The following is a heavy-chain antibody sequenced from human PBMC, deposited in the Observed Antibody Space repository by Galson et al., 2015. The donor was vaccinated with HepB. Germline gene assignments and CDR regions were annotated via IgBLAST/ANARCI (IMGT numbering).Heavy chain of an antibody. V-gene: IGHV1-46*01. CDR1: GYTFTSYY. J-gene: IGHJ6*03. CDR2: INPSGGST. D-gene: IGHD2-8*01. CDR3: ARDMLVGSYYYYYMDV. Sequence: SVKVSCKASGYTFTSYYMHWVRQAPGQGLEWMGIINPSGGSTSCAQKFQGRVTMTRDTSTSTVYMELSSLRSEDTAVYYCARDMLVGSYYYYYMDVWGKGTTVTVSS.